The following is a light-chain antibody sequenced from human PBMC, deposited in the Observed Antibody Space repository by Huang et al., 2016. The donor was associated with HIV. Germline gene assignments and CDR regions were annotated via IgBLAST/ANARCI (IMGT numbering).Light chain of an antibody. V-gene: IGKV3-15*01. CDR1: QSVSSN. Sequence: EIVMTQSPGTLSLSPGERVTLSCRPSQSVSSNLAWYQHKPGQAPRLIIYGASTRATGVPARFSGSGSGTEFTLTISSLQSEDFVGYYCQQYQDWPRTFGQGTKVEIK. J-gene: IGKJ1*01. CDR2: GAS. CDR3: QQYQDWPRT.